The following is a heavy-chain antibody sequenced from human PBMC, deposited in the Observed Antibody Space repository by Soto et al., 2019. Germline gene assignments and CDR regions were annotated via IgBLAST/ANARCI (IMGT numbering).Heavy chain of an antibody. CDR1: GASISYGNYA. CDR3: ARGGGSDSFDY. D-gene: IGHD1-26*01. Sequence: SETLSLTCTVSGASISYGNYAWSWIRQTPGKGLEWIGYINHLETTFYNPSFESRLTLSIDRAKNQFSLNLNSMSAADRAVYFCARGGGSDSFDYWGQGILVTVS. J-gene: IGHJ4*02. CDR2: INHLETT. V-gene: IGHV4-30-2*01.